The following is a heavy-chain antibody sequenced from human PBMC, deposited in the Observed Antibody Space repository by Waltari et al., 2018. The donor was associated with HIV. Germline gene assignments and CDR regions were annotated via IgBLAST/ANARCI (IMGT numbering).Heavy chain of an antibody. CDR2: IGTTGYT. CDR3: ARLRITVVRGVTYYYGMDV. J-gene: IGHJ6*02. V-gene: IGHV3-13*04. Sequence: EVQLVESGGGLVQPGGSLRLSCAASGFTFSSYDMHWVRQVTGKGLEWVSAIGTTGYTYYPGSVEGRFTISRENAKNSLYLQMNSLRVGDTALYYCARLRITVVRGVTYYYGMDVWGQGTTVTVSS. CDR1: GFTFSSYD. D-gene: IGHD3-10*01.